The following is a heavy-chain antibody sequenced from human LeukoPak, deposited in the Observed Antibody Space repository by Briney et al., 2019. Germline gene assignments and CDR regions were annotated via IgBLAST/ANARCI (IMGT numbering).Heavy chain of an antibody. CDR1: GFTFSNYW. Sequence: GRSLRLSCAASGFTFSNYWMSWVRQAPGKGLEWVANIKQDGSEKYYVDSVKGRFTISRDNAKNSVYLQMNSLRAEDTAVYYCARIHSGYEAFDIWGQGTMVTVSS. CDR3: ARIHSGYEAFDI. J-gene: IGHJ3*02. CDR2: IKQDGSEK. V-gene: IGHV3-7*04. D-gene: IGHD5-12*01.